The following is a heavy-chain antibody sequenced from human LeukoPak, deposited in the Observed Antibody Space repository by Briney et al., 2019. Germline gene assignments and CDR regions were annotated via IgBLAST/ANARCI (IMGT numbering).Heavy chain of an antibody. V-gene: IGHV3-23*01. CDR1: GFTFNNYA. CDR2: IAVSSRAT. D-gene: IGHD3-10*01. J-gene: IGHJ4*02. Sequence: GGSLRLSCAASGFTFNNYAMSWVRQAPGKGLEWVSHIAVSSRATYYADLVKGRFTIIRDNSKNTVYLEMNSLRVEDTAVYYWAKDRNSGSAEFFDSWGQGVLVTVSS. CDR3: AKDRNSGSAEFFDS.